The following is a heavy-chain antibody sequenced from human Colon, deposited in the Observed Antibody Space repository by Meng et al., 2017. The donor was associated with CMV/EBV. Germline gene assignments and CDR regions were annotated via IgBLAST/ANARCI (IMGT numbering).Heavy chain of an antibody. CDR1: GVSISNSNYY. Sequence: SDTLSLTFGVSGVSISNSNYYWGWIRQAPGKGLEWIGNTYYTGSTSYNPSLKSRVTISVDTSKNQFSLRLTTVTAADTAVYYCASGGVSDYDVSGYFEEYGFDIWGQGTMVTVSS. V-gene: IGHV4-39*01. J-gene: IGHJ3*02. CDR2: TYYTGST. D-gene: IGHD2-8*02. CDR3: ASGGVSDYDVSGYFEEYGFDI.